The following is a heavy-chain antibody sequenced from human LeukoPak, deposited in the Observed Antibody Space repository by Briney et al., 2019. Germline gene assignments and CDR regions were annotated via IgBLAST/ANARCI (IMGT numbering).Heavy chain of an antibody. J-gene: IGHJ4*02. Sequence: GGSLRLTCAASGLTLNNNYMSWVRQAAGRGLQWVSLITGGYDTYYSVSVMGRFPISRDNSKSTLYLQMNSLRPDDTAVYYCARDPYSKSFGGGGQGTLVTASS. D-gene: IGHD3-3*01. CDR2: ITGGYDT. CDR1: GLTLNNNY. CDR3: ARDPYSKSFGG. V-gene: IGHV3-66*02.